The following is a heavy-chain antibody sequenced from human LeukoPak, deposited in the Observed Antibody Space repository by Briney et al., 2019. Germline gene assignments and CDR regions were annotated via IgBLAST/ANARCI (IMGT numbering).Heavy chain of an antibody. J-gene: IGHJ4*02. V-gene: IGHV4-34*01. CDR2: INHSGST. D-gene: IGHD6-13*01. CDR1: GFTFSSYA. Sequence: LRLSCAASGFTFSSYAMHWVRQPPGKGLEWIGEINHSGSTNYNPSLKSRVTISVDTSKNRFSLKLSSVTAADTAVYYCARVKFRSSWYPFDYWGQGTLVTVSS. CDR3: ARVKFRSSWYPFDY.